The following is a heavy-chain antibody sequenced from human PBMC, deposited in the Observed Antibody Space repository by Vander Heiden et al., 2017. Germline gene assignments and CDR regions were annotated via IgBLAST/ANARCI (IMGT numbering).Heavy chain of an antibody. Sequence: QVQLVESGGGVVQPGRSLRLSCAASGLSFSTYGMHWVRQAPGKGLEWVAVISYDGNNKYYADSVKGRFTISRDNSDSTLYLQMNSLGVEDTAVYYCAKVFNGYVQSSHYFDQWGQGTLVTVSS. V-gene: IGHV3-30*18. J-gene: IGHJ4*02. CDR3: AKVFNGYVQSSHYFDQ. CDR2: ISYDGNNK. D-gene: IGHD2-8*01. CDR1: GLSFSTYG.